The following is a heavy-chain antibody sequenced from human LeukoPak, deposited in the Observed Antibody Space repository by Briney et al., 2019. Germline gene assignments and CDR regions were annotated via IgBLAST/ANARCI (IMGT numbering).Heavy chain of an antibody. V-gene: IGHV3-23*01. CDR1: GFTFSSYA. D-gene: IGHD5-12*01. CDR2: ISGSGGST. J-gene: IGHJ4*02. CDR3: AREKTYGGYGDYFDY. Sequence: GGSLRLSCAASGFTFSSYAMSWVRQAPGKGLEWVSAISGSGGSTYYADSVKGRFTISRDNSKNTLYLQMNSLRAEDTAVYYCAREKTYGGYGDYFDYWGQGTLVTVSS.